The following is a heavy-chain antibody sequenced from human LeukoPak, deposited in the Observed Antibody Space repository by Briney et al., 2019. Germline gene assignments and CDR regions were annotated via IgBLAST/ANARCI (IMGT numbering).Heavy chain of an antibody. V-gene: IGHV4-4*07. D-gene: IGHD2-2*01. CDR1: GGSISSYY. J-gene: IGHJ6*03. Sequence: SETLSLTCTVSGGSISSYYWSWIRQPAGKGLEWIGRIYTSGSTNYNPSLKSRVTMSVDTSKNQFSLKLSSVTAADTAVYYCARDIVVVPADPYYYYYYMDVWGKGTTVTISS. CDR2: IYTSGST. CDR3: ARDIVVVPADPYYYYYYMDV.